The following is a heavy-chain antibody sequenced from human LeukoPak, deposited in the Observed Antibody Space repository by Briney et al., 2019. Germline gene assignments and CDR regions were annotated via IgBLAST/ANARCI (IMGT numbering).Heavy chain of an antibody. J-gene: IGHJ5*02. CDR3: ARGPYYYGSGSTSRGFDP. D-gene: IGHD3-10*01. CDR1: GGSISSYY. V-gene: IGHV4-59*01. Sequence: SETLSLTCTVSGGSISSYYWSWIRQPPGKGLEWIGYIYYSGSTNYNPSLKSRVTISVDTPKNQFSLKLSSVTAADTAVYYCARGPYYYGSGSTSRGFDPWGQGTLVTVSS. CDR2: IYYSGST.